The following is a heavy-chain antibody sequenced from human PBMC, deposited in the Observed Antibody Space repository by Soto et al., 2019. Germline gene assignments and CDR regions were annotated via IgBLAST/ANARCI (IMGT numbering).Heavy chain of an antibody. V-gene: IGHV3-21*01. D-gene: IGHD2-2*01. CDR1: GFTFSSYS. Sequence: EVQLVESGGGLVKPGGSLRLSCAASGFTFSSYSMNWVRQAPGKGLEWVSSISSSSSYIYYADSVKGRFTISRDNAKNSLYLQMNSLRAEDTAVYYCARGSLGYCSSTSCPLHYYYYYYYMDVWGKGTTVTVSS. J-gene: IGHJ6*03. CDR3: ARGSLGYCSSTSCPLHYYYYYYYMDV. CDR2: ISSSSSYI.